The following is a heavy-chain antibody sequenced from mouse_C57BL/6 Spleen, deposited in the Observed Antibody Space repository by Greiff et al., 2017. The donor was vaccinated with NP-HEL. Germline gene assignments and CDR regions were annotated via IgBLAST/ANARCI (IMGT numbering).Heavy chain of an antibody. Sequence: EVKVVESGGGLVKPGGSLKLSCAASGFTFSSYAMSWVRQTPEKRLEWVATISDGGSYTYYPDNVTGRFTISRDNAKNNLYLQMRHLKSEDTAMYYCARGARLYFDYWGQGTTLTVSS. V-gene: IGHV5-4*03. CDR1: GFTFSSYA. CDR3: ARGARLYFDY. J-gene: IGHJ2*01. CDR2: ISDGGSYT.